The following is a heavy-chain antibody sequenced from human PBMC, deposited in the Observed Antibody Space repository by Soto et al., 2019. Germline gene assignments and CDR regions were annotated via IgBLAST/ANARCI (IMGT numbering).Heavy chain of an antibody. J-gene: IGHJ4*02. CDR2: IRGSGGST. D-gene: IGHD6-13*01. Sequence: EVQLLESGGGLGQPGGSLRLSCAASGFTFSSYAMSYVRQAPGKRLEWGSAIRGSGGSTYYADSVKGRFTISRDNSKNTLYLQMNSLRDEDTAVYYCAKDRSSSLPFDYWGQGNLVTVSS. CDR3: AKDRSSSLPFDY. V-gene: IGHV3-23*01. CDR1: GFTFSSYA.